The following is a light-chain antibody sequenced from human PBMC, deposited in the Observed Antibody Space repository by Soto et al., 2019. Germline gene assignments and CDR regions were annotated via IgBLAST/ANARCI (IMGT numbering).Light chain of an antibody. CDR2: DAS. Sequence: EIVLTQSPATLSFSPGERSTLSCRASQSFSSYLAWYQQKPGQAPRLLIYDASNRATGIPVRFSGSGSGTDFTLTISSLEPEDFAVYYCQQRSDWPITFGQGTRLEIK. CDR3: QQRSDWPIT. CDR1: QSFSSY. V-gene: IGKV3-11*01. J-gene: IGKJ5*01.